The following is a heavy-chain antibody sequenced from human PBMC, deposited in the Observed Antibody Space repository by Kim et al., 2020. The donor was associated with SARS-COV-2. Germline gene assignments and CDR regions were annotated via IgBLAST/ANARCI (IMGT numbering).Heavy chain of an antibody. V-gene: IGHV1-69*01. D-gene: IGHD3-10*01. J-gene: IGHJ4*02. Sequence: NYAQKFQGRVTITADESTSTAYMELSSLRSEDTAVYYCARAPTVRFGYDYWGQGTLVTVSS. CDR3: ARAPTVRFGYDY.